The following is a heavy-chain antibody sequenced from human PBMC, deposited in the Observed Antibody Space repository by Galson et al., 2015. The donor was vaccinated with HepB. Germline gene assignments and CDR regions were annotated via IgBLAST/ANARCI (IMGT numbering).Heavy chain of an antibody. D-gene: IGHD2-8*02. J-gene: IGHJ4*02. CDR2: INPNSGGT. CDR3: ARTVVYGLNFDY. CDR1: GYTFTGYY. V-gene: IGHV1-2*02. Sequence: SVKVSCKASGYTFTGYYMHWVRQAPGQGLEWMGWINPNSGGTYFAQKFQGRVTMTRDTSISTAYMELSRLRSDDTAVYHCARTVVYGLNFDYWGQGTLVTVSS.